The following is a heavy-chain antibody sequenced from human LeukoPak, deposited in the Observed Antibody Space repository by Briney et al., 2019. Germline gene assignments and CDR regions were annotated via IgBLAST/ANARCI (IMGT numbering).Heavy chain of an antibody. CDR1: GFTFRSFA. D-gene: IGHD6-19*01. CDR2: LRSDGATT. Sequence: GGSLRLSCAASGFTFRSFAMHWVRQTPGKGLEYVSALRSDGATTYYADSVKGRFIISRDNSKNTVYLQMGSLRSEDTGVYYCARARRSGQQSYYFDYWGQGTPVIVSS. CDR3: ARARRSGQQSYYFDY. V-gene: IGHV3-64*02. J-gene: IGHJ4*02.